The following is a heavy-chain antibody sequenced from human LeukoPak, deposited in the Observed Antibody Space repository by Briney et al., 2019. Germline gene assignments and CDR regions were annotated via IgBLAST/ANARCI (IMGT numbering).Heavy chain of an antibody. V-gene: IGHV3-23*01. J-gene: IGHJ4*02. Sequence: PGGSLRLSCAASGFTFSSYAMSWVRQAPGKGLEWVSGISGSGGTTFYADSVKGRFTISRDNSKNILYLHLSSLRAGDTALYYCAKRSFGHYFESWGQGTLVTVSS. D-gene: IGHD3/OR15-3a*01. CDR2: ISGSGGTT. CDR1: GFTFSSYA. CDR3: AKRSFGHYFES.